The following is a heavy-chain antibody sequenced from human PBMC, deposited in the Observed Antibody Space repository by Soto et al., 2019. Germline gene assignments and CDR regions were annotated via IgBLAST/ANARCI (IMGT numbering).Heavy chain of an antibody. CDR1: GFTFSSYA. V-gene: IGHV3-23*01. Sequence: EVQLLESGGGLVQPGGSLRLSCAASGFTFSSYAMSWVRRAPGKGLEWVSAISGSGGSTYYADSVKGRFTISRDNSKNTLYLHVNSLRAEDTAVYYCANDIHVYRDLYYYYYMDVWGKGTTVTVSS. J-gene: IGHJ6*03. CDR2: ISGSGGST. CDR3: ANDIHVYRDLYYYYYMDV. D-gene: IGHD4-4*01.